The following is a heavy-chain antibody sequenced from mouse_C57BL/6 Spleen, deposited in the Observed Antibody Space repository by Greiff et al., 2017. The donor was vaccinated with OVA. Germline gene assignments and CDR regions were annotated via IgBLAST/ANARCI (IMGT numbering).Heavy chain of an antibody. Sequence: VQLQQSGAELVRPGTSVKVSCKASGYAFTTYLIEWVKQRPGQGLEWIGVINPGSGGTNYNEKFKGKATLTADKSSSTAYMQLSSLTSADSAVYFCSRNHYGRWYFDVWGTGTTVTVSS. J-gene: IGHJ1*03. D-gene: IGHD1-2*01. CDR3: SRNHYGRWYFDV. CDR2: INPGSGGT. CDR1: GYAFTTYL. V-gene: IGHV1-54*01.